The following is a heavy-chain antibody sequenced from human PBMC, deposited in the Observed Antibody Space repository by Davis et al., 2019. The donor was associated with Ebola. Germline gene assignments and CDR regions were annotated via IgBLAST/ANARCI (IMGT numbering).Heavy chain of an antibody. CDR2: ISWNLGSI. D-gene: IGHD1-26*01. V-gene: IGHV3-9*01. Sequence: PGGSLRLSCVASGFPFDDYAMDWVWQVPGRGLEWVSRISWNLGSIDSEDSVMGRFTFSRDNAEKSLYLQMNSLRAEDTAVYYCARGRTSGSEVLRLNDAFEIWGQGTTVTVSS. CDR3: ARGRTSGSEVLRLNDAFEI. CDR1: GFPFDDYA. J-gene: IGHJ3*02.